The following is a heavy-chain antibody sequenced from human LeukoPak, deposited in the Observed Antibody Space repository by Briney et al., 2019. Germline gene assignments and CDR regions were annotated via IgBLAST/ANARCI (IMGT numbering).Heavy chain of an antibody. J-gene: IGHJ6*02. D-gene: IGHD6-13*01. CDR1: GFSFSSHG. CDR2: IWYDGSNK. V-gene: IGHV3-33*01. CDR3: VRDRSSSWYYYYYGMDV. Sequence: PGGSLRLSCAASGFSFSSHGMRWVRQAPGKGLEWVAVIWYDGSNKYYADSVKGRFTISRDNSKITLYRQMNSLRAEDTAVYYCVRDRSSSWYYYYYGMDVWGQGTTVTVSS.